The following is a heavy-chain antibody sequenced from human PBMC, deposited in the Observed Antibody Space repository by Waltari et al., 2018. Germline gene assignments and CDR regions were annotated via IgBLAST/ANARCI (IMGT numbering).Heavy chain of an antibody. V-gene: IGHV3-33*01. CDR1: GFTFSSYG. CDR2: RWYDGSNK. D-gene: IGHD2-2*01. J-gene: IGHJ4*02. Sequence: QVQLVESGGGVVQPGRSLRLSCAASGFTFSSYGMHWVRQAPGKGLEGVAGRWYDGSNKYYADSVKGRFTIARDNSKNTLYLQMNSLRAEDTAVYYCARDRSTSFPFDYWGQGTLVTVSS. CDR3: ARDRSTSFPFDY.